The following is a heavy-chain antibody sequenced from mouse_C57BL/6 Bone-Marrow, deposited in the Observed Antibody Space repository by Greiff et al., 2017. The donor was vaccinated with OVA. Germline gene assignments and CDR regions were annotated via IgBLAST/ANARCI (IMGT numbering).Heavy chain of an antibody. V-gene: IGHV14-4*01. CDR1: GFNIKDDY. CDR2: IDPENGDT. CDR3: TAGNYRFDY. D-gene: IGHD2-1*01. J-gene: IGHJ2*01. Sequence: VHVKQSGAELVRPGASVKLSCTASGFNIKDDYMHWVKQRPEQGLEWIGWIDPENGDTEYASKFQGKATITADTSSNTAYLQLSSLTSEDTAVYYCTAGNYRFDYWGQGTTLTVSS.